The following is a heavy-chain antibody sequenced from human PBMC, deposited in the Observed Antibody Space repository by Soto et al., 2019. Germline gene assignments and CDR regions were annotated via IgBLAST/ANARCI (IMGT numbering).Heavy chain of an antibody. CDR2: IIPIFGTA. CDR1: GGTFSSYA. V-gene: IGHV1-69*13. D-gene: IGHD3-10*01. J-gene: IGHJ5*02. CDR3: ARGPRYGPFDP. Sequence: GASVKVSCKASGGTFSSYAISWVRQAPGQGLEWMGGIIPIFGTANYAQKFQGRVTITADESTSTAYMELSSPRSEDTAVYYCARGPRYGPFDPWGQGTLVTVSS.